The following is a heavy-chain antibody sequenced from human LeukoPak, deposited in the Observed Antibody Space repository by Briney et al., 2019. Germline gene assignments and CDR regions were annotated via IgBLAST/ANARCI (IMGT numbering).Heavy chain of an antibody. J-gene: IGHJ4*02. CDR1: GGSISSSSYY. CDR2: IYYSGST. D-gene: IGHD4-11*01. Sequence: PSETLSLTCTVSGGSISSSSYYWGWIRQPPGKGLEWIGSIYYSGSTYYNPSLKSRVTTSVDTSKNQFSLKLSSVTAADTAVYYCASLTVTSPVRYFDYWGQGTLVTVSS. CDR3: ASLTVTSPVRYFDY. V-gene: IGHV4-39*01.